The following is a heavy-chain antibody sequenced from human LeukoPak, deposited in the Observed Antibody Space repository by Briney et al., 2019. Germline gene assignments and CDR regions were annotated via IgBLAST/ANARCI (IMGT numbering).Heavy chain of an antibody. V-gene: IGHV3-11*01. D-gene: IGHD2-2*01. CDR1: GFTFSDYY. Sequence: GGSLRLSCAASGFTFSDYYMSWIRQAPGKGLEWVSYMSSSGNTIYYADSVRGRFTISWDNAKNSLYLQMHSLRAEDTAVYYCATYIYCSSTSCFRRLLDNWGQGTQVTVSA. CDR3: ATYIYCSSTSCFRRLLDN. CDR2: MSSSGNTI. J-gene: IGHJ4*02.